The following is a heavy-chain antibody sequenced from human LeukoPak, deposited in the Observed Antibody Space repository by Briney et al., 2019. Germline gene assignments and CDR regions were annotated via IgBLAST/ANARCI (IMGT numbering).Heavy chain of an antibody. D-gene: IGHD6-13*01. J-gene: IGHJ4*02. V-gene: IGHV4-34*01. CDR1: GGSFSGYY. CDR2: INHSGST. Sequence: SETLSLTCAVYGGSFSGYYWSWIRQPPGKGLEWIGEINHSGSTNYNPSLKSRVTISVDTSKNQSSLKLSSVTAADTAVYYCAREVVAAAGFDYWGQGTLVTVSS. CDR3: AREVVAAAGFDY.